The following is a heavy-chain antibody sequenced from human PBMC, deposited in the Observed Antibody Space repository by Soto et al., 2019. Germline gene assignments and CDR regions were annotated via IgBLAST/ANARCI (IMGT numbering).Heavy chain of an antibody. D-gene: IGHD3-10*01. V-gene: IGHV3-30*18. CDR1: GFTFSSYG. Sequence: QVQLVESGGGVVQPGRSLRLSCAASGFTFSSYGMHWVRQAPGKGLEWVAVISYDGSNKYYADSVKGRFTISRDNSKNTLYLQMNGLRAEDTAVYYCAKGKADYYGSGSPMDVWGQGTTVTVSS. CDR2: ISYDGSNK. J-gene: IGHJ6*02. CDR3: AKGKADYYGSGSPMDV.